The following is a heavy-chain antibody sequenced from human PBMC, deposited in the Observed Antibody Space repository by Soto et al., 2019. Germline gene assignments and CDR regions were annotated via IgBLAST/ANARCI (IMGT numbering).Heavy chain of an antibody. CDR1: GFTFNDFE. D-gene: IGHD3-22*01. Sequence: EVQLLESGGGLVQPGGSLRLSCGVSGFTFNDFEMNWVRQAPGKGLEWLAYIDGSGTTKKYADSVRGRFTISRDNPNNSLFLQMSSLSAADTAIYYCARGFARVNYWGQGTLVSVSS. CDR3: ARGFARVNY. CDR2: IDGSGTTK. V-gene: IGHV3-48*03. J-gene: IGHJ4*02.